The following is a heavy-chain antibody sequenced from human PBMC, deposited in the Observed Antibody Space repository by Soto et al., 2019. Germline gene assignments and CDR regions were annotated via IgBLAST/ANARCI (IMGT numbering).Heavy chain of an antibody. CDR2: ISGSGSLI. J-gene: IGHJ5*02. D-gene: IGHD2-15*01. V-gene: IGHV3-23*01. CDR1: GFTFNNFA. Sequence: HPGGSLRLSCAASGFTFNNFAMNWVRQAPGKGLEWVSGISGSGSLIYYADSVKGRFTISRDNSKNTLYLHMNSLRAEDTAIYYCAKDWLSGSAPSWGQGTLVTVSS. CDR3: AKDWLSGSAPS.